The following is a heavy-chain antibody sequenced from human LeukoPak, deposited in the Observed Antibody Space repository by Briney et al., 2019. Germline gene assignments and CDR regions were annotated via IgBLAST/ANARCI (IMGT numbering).Heavy chain of an antibody. Sequence: GGSLRLSCAASGFTFSSYAMHWVRQAPGKGLEWVSAISGSGGSTYYADSVKGRFTISRDNSKNTLYLQMNSLRAEDTAVYYCAKDRSAWYYDSSGYYHFDYWGQGTLVTASS. D-gene: IGHD3-22*01. J-gene: IGHJ4*02. CDR3: AKDRSAWYYDSSGYYHFDY. V-gene: IGHV3-23*01. CDR2: ISGSGGST. CDR1: GFTFSSYA.